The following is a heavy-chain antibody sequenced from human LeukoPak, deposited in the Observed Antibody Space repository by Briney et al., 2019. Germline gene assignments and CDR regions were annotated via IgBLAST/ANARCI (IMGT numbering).Heavy chain of an antibody. J-gene: IGHJ4*02. CDR2: IYYSGST. Sequence: PSETLSLTCTVSGGSISSSSYYWGWIRQPPGKGLESIGSIYYSGSTYYNPSLKSRVTISVDTSKNQFSLKLSSVTAADTAVYYCARRKRDGYNWYFDYWGQGTLVTVS. V-gene: IGHV4-39*01. CDR1: GGSISSSSYY. CDR3: ARRKRDGYNWYFDY. D-gene: IGHD5-24*01.